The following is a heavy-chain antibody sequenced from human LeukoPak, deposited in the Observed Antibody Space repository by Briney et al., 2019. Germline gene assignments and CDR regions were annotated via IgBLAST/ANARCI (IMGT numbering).Heavy chain of an antibody. Sequence: PSETLSLTCAVYGGSFSGYYWSWIRQPPGKGLEWIGEINHSGSTNYNPSLKSRVTISVDTSKNQFSLKLSSVTAADTAVYYCARGAGTYYYDSRVNAFDIWGQGTMVTVSS. CDR2: INHSGST. J-gene: IGHJ3*02. D-gene: IGHD3-22*01. V-gene: IGHV4-34*01. CDR3: ARGAGTYYYDSRVNAFDI. CDR1: GGSFSGYY.